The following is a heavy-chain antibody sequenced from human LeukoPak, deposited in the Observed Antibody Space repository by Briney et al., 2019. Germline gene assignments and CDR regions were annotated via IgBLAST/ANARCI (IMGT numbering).Heavy chain of an antibody. J-gene: IGHJ5*02. V-gene: IGHV4-4*02. CDR1: GDSISSRYW. D-gene: IGHD4-11*01. CDR2: IHNVGFT. CDR3: ASETDYSHPNWFDP. Sequence: KTSETLSLTCTVSGDSISSRYWWSWVRQPPGKGLEWIGQIHNVGFTKYNPSLKSRVTISVDKSKNHFSLKLNSVTAADTALYYCASETDYSHPNWFDPWGQGILVTVSS.